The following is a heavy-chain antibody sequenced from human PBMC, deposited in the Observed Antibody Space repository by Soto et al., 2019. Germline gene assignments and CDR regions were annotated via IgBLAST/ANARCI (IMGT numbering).Heavy chain of an antibody. D-gene: IGHD1-26*01. Sequence: LRLSCAASGFTFSSYGMHWVRQAPGKGLEWVAVISYDGSNKHYADSVKGRYTISRDNSKNMLYLQMNSLRAEDTAVYYCAKEVSGSYSYYGMDVWGQGTTVTVSS. CDR2: ISYDGSNK. J-gene: IGHJ6*02. V-gene: IGHV3-30*18. CDR1: GFTFSSYG. CDR3: AKEVSGSYSYYGMDV.